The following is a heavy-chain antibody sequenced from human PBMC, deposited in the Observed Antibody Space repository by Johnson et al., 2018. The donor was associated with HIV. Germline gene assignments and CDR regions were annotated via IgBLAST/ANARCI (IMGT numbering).Heavy chain of an antibody. CDR1: GFTFSTYG. J-gene: IGHJ3*02. Sequence: EVQLVESGGGLVQPGGSLRMSCVASGFTFSTYGMTWVRQAPGKGLEWVSAISGTGGTTYYADSVRGRFSISRDKSKDTLYLQMSSLRAEDTAIYYCVRGRIVDLRGGGFDIWGQGTRVIVSS. D-gene: IGHD1-26*01. CDR3: VRGRIVDLRGGGFDI. CDR2: ISGTGGTT. V-gene: IGHV3-23*04.